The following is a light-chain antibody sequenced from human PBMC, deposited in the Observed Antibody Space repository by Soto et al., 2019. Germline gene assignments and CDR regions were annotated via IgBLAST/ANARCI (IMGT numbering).Light chain of an antibody. CDR2: DVG. Sequence: QSVLTQPASVSGSPRQSITISSTGTSSDVGGYNDVSWYQQHPGKAPKLMIYDVGDRPSGVSNRFSGSKSGNTASLTISGRQDEDEADYYCSSYTSSSNLVVFGGGTTLTVL. J-gene: IGLJ2*01. CDR1: SSDVGGYND. V-gene: IGLV2-14*01. CDR3: SSYTSSSNLVV.